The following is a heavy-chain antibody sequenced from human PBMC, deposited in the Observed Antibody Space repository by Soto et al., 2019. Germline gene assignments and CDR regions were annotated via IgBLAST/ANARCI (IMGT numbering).Heavy chain of an antibody. D-gene: IGHD2-15*01. V-gene: IGHV6-1*01. Sequence: PSQTLSLTCVGSGDTVSSNSVAWNWVRQSPSRGLEWLGRTYYRSRWYSDYAVSVRGRIDINADTSKNQVSLQLNSVTPEDTAVNYCARSEEDSDYYYYGMDVWGQGTTVTVSS. CDR2: TYYRSRWYS. CDR1: GDTVSSNSVA. J-gene: IGHJ6*02. CDR3: ARSEEDSDYYYYGMDV.